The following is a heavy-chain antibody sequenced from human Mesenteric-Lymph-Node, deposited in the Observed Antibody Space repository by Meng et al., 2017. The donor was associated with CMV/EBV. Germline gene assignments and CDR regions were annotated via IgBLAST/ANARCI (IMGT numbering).Heavy chain of an antibody. D-gene: IGHD2-2*01. CDR3: ARYPDATDCSSTNCPDAFDI. V-gene: IGHV1-2*02. CDR1: GYTFTGYY. J-gene: IGHJ3*02. Sequence: ASVKVSCKASGYTFTGYYMHWVRQAPGQGLEWMGWINPNSGGTNYAQKFQGRVTMTRDTSISTAYMELSRLGSDDTAVYYCARYPDATDCSSTNCPDAFDIWGQGTMVTVSS. CDR2: INPNSGGT.